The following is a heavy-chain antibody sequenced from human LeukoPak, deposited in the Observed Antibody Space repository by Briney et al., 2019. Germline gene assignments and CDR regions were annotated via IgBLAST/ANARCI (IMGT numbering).Heavy chain of an antibody. CDR2: IIPIFGTA. Sequence: SVKVSCKASGGTFSSYAISWVRQAPGQGLEWMGGIIPIFGTANYAQKFQGRVTITTDGSTSTAYMELSSLRSEDTAVYYCARGYCSSTSCQGREYYYYMDVWGKGTTVTVSS. J-gene: IGHJ6*03. CDR1: GGTFSSYA. CDR3: ARGYCSSTSCQGREYYYYMDV. V-gene: IGHV1-69*05. D-gene: IGHD2-2*01.